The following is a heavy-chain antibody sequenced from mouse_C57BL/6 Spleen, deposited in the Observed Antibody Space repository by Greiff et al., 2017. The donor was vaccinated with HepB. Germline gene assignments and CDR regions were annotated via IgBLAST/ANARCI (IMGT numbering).Heavy chain of an antibody. Sequence: VQLKQSGPGLAKPSQTLSLTCSVTGYSITSDYWNWIRKFPGNKLEYMGYISYSGSTYYNPSLKSRISITRDTSKNQYYLQLNSVTTEDTATYYCARSLFYYYGSRGAMDYWGQGTSVTVSS. V-gene: IGHV3-8*01. CDR3: ARSLFYYYGSRGAMDY. D-gene: IGHD1-1*01. CDR1: GYSITSDY. CDR2: ISYSGST. J-gene: IGHJ4*01.